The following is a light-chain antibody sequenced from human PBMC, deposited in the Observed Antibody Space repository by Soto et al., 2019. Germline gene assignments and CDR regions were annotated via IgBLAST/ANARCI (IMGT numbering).Light chain of an antibody. CDR2: DAS. J-gene: IGKJ2*01. V-gene: IGKV3-11*01. Sequence: EIVLTQSPATLSLSPGDRATLSCRASQSVSKFLAWYQQKSSQAPRLLIYDASNRATAIPPRFSGSGSGTDFTLTIGGLEPEDFAVYYCQQRSNWPYTFGQGTKLEIK. CDR1: QSVSKF. CDR3: QQRSNWPYT.